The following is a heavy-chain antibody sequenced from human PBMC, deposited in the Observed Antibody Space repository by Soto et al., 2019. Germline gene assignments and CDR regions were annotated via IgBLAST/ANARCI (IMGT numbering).Heavy chain of an antibody. CDR2: IVVGSGNT. V-gene: IGHV1-58*02. CDR1: GFTFTSSA. CDR3: AAGRGRGSRSI. Sequence: GAAGKVSCKASGFTFTSSAMQWGRQARGQRLEWIGWIVVGSGNTNYAQKFQERVTITRDMSTSTAYMELSSLRSEDTAVYYCAAGRGRGSRSIRGQGTMVTVSS. D-gene: IGHD2-15*01. J-gene: IGHJ3*02.